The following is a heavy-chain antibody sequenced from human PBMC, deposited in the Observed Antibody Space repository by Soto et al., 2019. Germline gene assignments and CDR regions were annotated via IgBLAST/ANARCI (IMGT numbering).Heavy chain of an antibody. J-gene: IGHJ4*02. CDR3: ARQGYSGYDGGDY. CDR2: IYYSGST. D-gene: IGHD5-12*01. Sequence: QLQLQESGPGLVKPSETLSLTCTVSGGSISSSSYYWGWIRQLPGKGLEWIGSIYYSGSTYYNPSLKSQVTISVDTSKNQFSLKLSSVTAADTAVYYCARQGYSGYDGGDYWGQGTLVTVSS. V-gene: IGHV4-39*01. CDR1: GGSISSSSYY.